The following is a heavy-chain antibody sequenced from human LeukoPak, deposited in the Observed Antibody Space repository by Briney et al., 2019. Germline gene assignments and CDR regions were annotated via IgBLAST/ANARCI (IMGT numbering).Heavy chain of an antibody. CDR3: ARDYYGSGTYSRDY. V-gene: IGHV1-2*02. CDR1: GYTFTGYD. J-gene: IGHJ4*02. D-gene: IGHD3-10*01. CDR2: INPNTGAT. Sequence: AAVKLSCKASGYTFTGYDIHWVRQAPGQGLQWMGWINPNTGATNYAQEFQGRVSMTRDTSIATAHMELSGLRSDDTAVYYCARDYYGSGTYSRDYWGQGTLVTVSS.